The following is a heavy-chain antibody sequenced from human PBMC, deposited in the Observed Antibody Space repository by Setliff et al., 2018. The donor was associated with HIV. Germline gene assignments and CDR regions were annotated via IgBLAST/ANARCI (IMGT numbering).Heavy chain of an antibody. D-gene: IGHD3-22*01. V-gene: IGHV1-24*01. Sequence: ASVKVSCKVSGYTLTELSMHWVRQAPGKGLEWMGGFDPEDGETIYAQKFQGRVTMTEDTSTDTAYMELSSLRSEDTAVYYCASEFSSGYYYGTDALDIWGQGTMVTVSS. CDR3: ASEFSSGYYYGTDALDI. J-gene: IGHJ3*02. CDR1: GYTLTELS. CDR2: FDPEDGET.